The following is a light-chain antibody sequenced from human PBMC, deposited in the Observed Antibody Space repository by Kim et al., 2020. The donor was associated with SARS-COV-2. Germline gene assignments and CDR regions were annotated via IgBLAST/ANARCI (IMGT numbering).Light chain of an antibody. CDR1: NTNIGVNA. Sequence: GQRTTISCSGSNTNIGVNAVNWYHQFPGTAPKLLIYRNNQRPSGVPDRFSGSKSGTSASLALSGLLSEDEADYYCATWDDSLNAWVFGGGTQLTVL. J-gene: IGLJ3*02. CDR3: ATWDDSLNAWV. V-gene: IGLV1-44*01. CDR2: RNN.